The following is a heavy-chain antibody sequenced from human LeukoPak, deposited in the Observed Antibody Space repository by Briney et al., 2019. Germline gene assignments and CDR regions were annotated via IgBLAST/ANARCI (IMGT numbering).Heavy chain of an antibody. Sequence: GGSLRLSCAASGFXFSSYWMSWVXQAPGXXXEWVANIKQDGSEKYYVDSVKGRFTISRDNAKNSLYLQMNSLRAEDTAVYYCARDSMDAFDIWGQGTMVTVSS. J-gene: IGHJ3*02. CDR3: ARDSMDAFDI. D-gene: IGHD2-2*01. CDR1: GFXFSSYW. CDR2: IKQDGSEK. V-gene: IGHV3-7*03.